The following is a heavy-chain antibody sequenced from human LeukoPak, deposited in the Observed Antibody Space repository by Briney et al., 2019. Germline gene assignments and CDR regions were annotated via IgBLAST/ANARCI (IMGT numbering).Heavy chain of an antibody. CDR3: TRYYNSLDY. J-gene: IGHJ4*02. Sequence: PGGSLRLSCAASGXTFSNYWVHWVRQAPGKGLVWVSRINSDASMTNYADSVNGRFTISRDNAKNTLYLQMNSLRADDTAMYYCTRYYNSLDYWGQGTLVTVSS. V-gene: IGHV3-74*01. CDR2: INSDASMT. CDR1: GXTFSNYW. D-gene: IGHD5-24*01.